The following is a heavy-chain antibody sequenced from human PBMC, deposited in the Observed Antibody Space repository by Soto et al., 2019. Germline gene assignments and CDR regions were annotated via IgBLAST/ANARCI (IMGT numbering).Heavy chain of an antibody. D-gene: IGHD4-17*01. V-gene: IGHV4-30-4*01. CDR1: GGSISSGDYY. CDR3: ARDRNAATVVTPPYAFDI. J-gene: IGHJ3*02. Sequence: PSETLSLTCTVSGGSISSGDYYWSWIRQPPGKGLEWIGYIYYSGSTYYNPSLKSRVTISVDTSKNQFSLKLSSVTAADTAVYYCARDRNAATVVTPPYAFDIWGQGTMVTVS. CDR2: IYYSGST.